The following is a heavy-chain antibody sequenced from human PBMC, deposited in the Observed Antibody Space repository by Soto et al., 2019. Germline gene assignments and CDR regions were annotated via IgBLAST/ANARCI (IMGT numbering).Heavy chain of an antibody. CDR2: INPNGGMT. CDR1: GYIFINYY. CDR3: ARDLAASDY. Sequence: GSSVKFSCKASGYIFINYYIHWVRQAPGQVLECIVIINPNGGMTNYXXKFRGRVXXARDTSTITVXMDLSXLRSDDTAVYYCARDLAASDYWAQGTLVTVSS. J-gene: IGHJ4*02. D-gene: IGHD6-13*01. V-gene: IGHV1-46*01.